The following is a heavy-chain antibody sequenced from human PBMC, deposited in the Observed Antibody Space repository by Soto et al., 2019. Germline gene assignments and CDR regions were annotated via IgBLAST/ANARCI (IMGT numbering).Heavy chain of an antibody. CDR2: IYWDDDN. D-gene: IGHD6-19*01. J-gene: IGHJ5*02. V-gene: IGHV2-5*02. Sequence: SGPTLVNPTQALTLTCTFSGFSLSTSGVGXGWIRQPPGKALEWLALIYWDDDNRYSPSLQSRLTITKDTSKNQVVLTMTNMDPVDTATYYCAKSGSSGWYGRFDPWGQGSLVTVSS. CDR3: AKSGSSGWYGRFDP. CDR1: GFSLSTSGVG.